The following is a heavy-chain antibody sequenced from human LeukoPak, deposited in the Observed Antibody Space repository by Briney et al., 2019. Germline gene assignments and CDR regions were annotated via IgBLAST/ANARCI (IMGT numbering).Heavy chain of an antibody. D-gene: IGHD3-22*01. J-gene: IGHJ4*02. CDR3: ARGGYYDSSGSGPFDY. V-gene: IGHV3-74*01. CDR1: GFTFSDYY. CDR2: INGDGSNT. Sequence: GGSLRLSCAASGFTFSDYYMSWIRQAPGKGLVWVSRINGDGSNTNYADSVKGRFTISRDNAKNTLYLQMNSLRAEDTAVYYCARGGYYDSSGSGPFDYWGRGTLVTVSS.